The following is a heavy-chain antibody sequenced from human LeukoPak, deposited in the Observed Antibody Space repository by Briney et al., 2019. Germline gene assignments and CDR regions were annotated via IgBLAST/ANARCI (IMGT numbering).Heavy chain of an antibody. V-gene: IGHV1-69*13. CDR1: GGTFSSYA. Sequence: ASVRVSCKASGGTFSSYAISWVRQAPGQGLEWMGGIIPIFGTANYAQKFQSRVTITADESTSTAYMELSSLRSEDTAVYYCARGRAMVRGVIRSAFDYWGQGTLVTVSS. CDR3: ARGRAMVRGVIRSAFDY. D-gene: IGHD3-10*01. J-gene: IGHJ4*02. CDR2: IIPIFGTA.